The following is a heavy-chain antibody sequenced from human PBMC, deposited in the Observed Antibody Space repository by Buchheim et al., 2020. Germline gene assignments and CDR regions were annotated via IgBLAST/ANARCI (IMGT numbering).Heavy chain of an antibody. D-gene: IGHD2-2*01. J-gene: IGHJ6*02. Sequence: QVPLVESGGGVVQPGRSLRLSCAASGFTFSSYAMHWVRQAPGKGLEWVAVISYDGSNKYYADSVKGRFTISRDNSKNTLYLQMNSLRAEDTAVYYCARDTCSSTSCYSIYYYYGMDVWGQGTT. CDR3: ARDTCSSTSCYSIYYYYGMDV. CDR2: ISYDGSNK. CDR1: GFTFSSYA. V-gene: IGHV3-30*04.